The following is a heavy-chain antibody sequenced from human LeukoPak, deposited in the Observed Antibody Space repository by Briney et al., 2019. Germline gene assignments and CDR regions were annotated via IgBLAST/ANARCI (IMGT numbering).Heavy chain of an antibody. V-gene: IGHV4-34*01. CDR1: GGSFSGYY. CDR2: INHSGST. D-gene: IGHD6-19*01. J-gene: IGHJ4*02. CDR3: ARSIPWYSSGWYVGWNY. Sequence: SETLSLTCAVYGGSFSGYYWSWIRQPPGKGLEWIGEINHSGSTNYNPSLKSRVTISVDTSKNQFSLKLSSVTAADTAVYYCARSIPWYSSGWYVGWNYWGQGTLVTVSS.